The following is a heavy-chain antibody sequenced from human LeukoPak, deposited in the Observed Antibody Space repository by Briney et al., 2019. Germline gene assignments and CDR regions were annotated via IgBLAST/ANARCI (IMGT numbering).Heavy chain of an antibody. Sequence: SETLSLTCTVSGGSISSSSYYWGWIRQPPGKGLEWIGYIYTSGSTTYSPSLKSRVAISVDTSKNQFSLKLSSVTAADTAVYYCARTQGSSSWDYYFDYWGQGTLVTVSS. J-gene: IGHJ4*02. V-gene: IGHV4-61*05. CDR2: IYTSGST. D-gene: IGHD6-19*01. CDR3: ARTQGSSSWDYYFDY. CDR1: GGSISSSSYY.